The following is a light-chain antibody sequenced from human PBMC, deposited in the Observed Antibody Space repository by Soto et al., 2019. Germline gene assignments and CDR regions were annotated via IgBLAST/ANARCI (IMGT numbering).Light chain of an antibody. CDR1: QSIDSW. CDR3: LQYSSFSRT. CDR2: KAS. J-gene: IGKJ1*01. V-gene: IGKV1-5*03. Sequence: DIQMTQSPSTLSASVGDRVTITCRASQSIDSWLAWYQKKPGKAPKLLIYKASSLESGVPSRFSGSGSGTEFSLIISSLQPDDFATYYCLQYSSFSRTFGQGTKVDIK.